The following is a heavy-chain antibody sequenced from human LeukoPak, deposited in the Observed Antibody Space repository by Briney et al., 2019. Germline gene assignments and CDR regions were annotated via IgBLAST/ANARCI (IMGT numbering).Heavy chain of an antibody. CDR1: GYTFTSYG. CDR2: ISAYNGNT. J-gene: IGHJ4*02. D-gene: IGHD3-10*01. V-gene: IGHV1-18*01. CDR3: VRGGIWFGESPPDY. Sequence: ASVTVSCKASGYTFTSYGISWVRQAPGQGLEWMGWISAYNGNTNYAQKLQGRVTMTTDTSTSTAYMELRSLRSDDTAVYYCVRGGIWFGESPPDYWGQGTLVTVSS.